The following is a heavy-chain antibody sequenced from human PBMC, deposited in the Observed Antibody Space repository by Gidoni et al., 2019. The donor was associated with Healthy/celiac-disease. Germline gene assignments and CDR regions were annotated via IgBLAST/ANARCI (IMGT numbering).Heavy chain of an antibody. J-gene: IGHJ3*02. D-gene: IGHD3-22*01. CDR1: GYTFTGYY. CDR3: ARVFPYYYDSDAFDI. CDR2: INPNSGGT. V-gene: IGHV1-2*02. Sequence: QVQLVQSGAEVKKPGASVKVSCKASGYTFTGYYMHWVRQAPGQGLEWMGWINPNSGGTNYAQKFQGRVTMTRDTSISTAYMELSRLRSDDTAVYYCARVFPYYYDSDAFDIWGQGTMVTVSS.